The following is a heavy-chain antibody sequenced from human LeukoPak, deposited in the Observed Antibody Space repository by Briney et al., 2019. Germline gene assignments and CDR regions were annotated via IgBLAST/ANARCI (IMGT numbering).Heavy chain of an antibody. Sequence: ASVKVSCKASGYTFTSYDINWVRQATGQGLEWMGWMNPNSGNTGYAQKFQGRVTMTRNASISTAHMELSSLRSEDTAVYYCARTPHYYDSSGYYYDYYYGMDVWGQGTTVTVSS. CDR3: ARTPHYYDSSGYYYDYYYGMDV. CDR2: MNPNSGNT. D-gene: IGHD3-22*01. CDR1: GYTFTSYD. J-gene: IGHJ6*02. V-gene: IGHV1-8*01.